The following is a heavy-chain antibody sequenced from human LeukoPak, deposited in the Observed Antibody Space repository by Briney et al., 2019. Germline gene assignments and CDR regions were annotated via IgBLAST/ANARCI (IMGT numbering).Heavy chain of an antibody. J-gene: IGHJ6*02. CDR2: IYTSRST. D-gene: IGHD2-2*01. CDR1: GGSISSYY. CDR3: ARDGLLGYCSSTSCVTYGMDV. V-gene: IGHV4-4*07. Sequence: SETLSLICTVSGGSISSYYWSWIRQPAGKGLEWIGRIYTSRSTNYNPSLKSRVTMSVGTSKNQFSLKLSSVTAADTAVCYCARDGLLGYCSSTSCVTYGMDVWGQGTTVTVS.